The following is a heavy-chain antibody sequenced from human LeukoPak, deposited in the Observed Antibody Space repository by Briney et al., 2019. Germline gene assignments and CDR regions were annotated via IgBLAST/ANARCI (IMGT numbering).Heavy chain of an antibody. Sequence: ASVKVSCKASGYTFTGYYTHWVRQAPGQGLEWMGWINPNSGGTNYAQKFQGRVTMTRDTSISTAYMELSSLRPDDTAVYSCARGVTARGFYYYMDIWGNGTTVTIAS. D-gene: IGHD2-21*02. J-gene: IGHJ6*03. CDR1: GYTFTGYY. CDR2: INPNSGGT. V-gene: IGHV1-2*02. CDR3: ARGVTARGFYYYMDI.